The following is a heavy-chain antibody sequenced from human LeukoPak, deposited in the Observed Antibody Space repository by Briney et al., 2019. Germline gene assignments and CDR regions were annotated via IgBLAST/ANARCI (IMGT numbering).Heavy chain of an antibody. D-gene: IGHD3-9*01. CDR1: GGTFSSYA. V-gene: IGHV1-69*13. Sequence: SVKVSCKASGGTFSSYAISWVRQAPGQGLEWMGGIIPIFGTANYAQTFQGRVTITADESTSTAYMELSSLRSEGTAVYYCARNPLEGYDILSGLGDWGQGTLVTVSS. CDR2: IIPIFGTA. CDR3: ARNPLEGYDILSGLGD. J-gene: IGHJ4*02.